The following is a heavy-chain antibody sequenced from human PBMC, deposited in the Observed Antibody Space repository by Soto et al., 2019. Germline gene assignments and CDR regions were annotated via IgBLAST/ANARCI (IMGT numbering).Heavy chain of an antibody. CDR2: ISDSGST. J-gene: IGHJ4*02. Sequence: EVHLLESGGGLVQPGGSLRLSCAASGFSFNNYAMNWVRQAPGQGLEWVSTISDSGSTYYADSVKGRFTSSRDNSKNTLYLQMKSLRAEDTAVYFCAKDVGGHYCTPTSCLYFFHSWGRGTLVTVSS. D-gene: IGHD2-2*01. CDR3: AKDVGGHYCTPTSCLYFFHS. V-gene: IGHV3-23*01. CDR1: GFSFNNYA.